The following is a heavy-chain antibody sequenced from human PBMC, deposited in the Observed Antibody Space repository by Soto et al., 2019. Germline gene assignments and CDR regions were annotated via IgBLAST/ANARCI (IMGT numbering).Heavy chain of an antibody. CDR3: ASGIVVPGTDYYAMDV. CDR1: GVSLSTSAVR. Sequence: QTTLKESGPTLVKPTQTLTLTCTVSGVSLSTSAVRVGWIRQPPGKALEWLAVIYWDDDKRYSPSLKSRLTSTKDNSKHQVVLSMTTVDPADTATYYCASGIVVPGTDYYAMDVWGQGTAVAVSS. CDR2: IYWDDDK. D-gene: IGHD6-19*01. V-gene: IGHV2-5*02. J-gene: IGHJ6*02.